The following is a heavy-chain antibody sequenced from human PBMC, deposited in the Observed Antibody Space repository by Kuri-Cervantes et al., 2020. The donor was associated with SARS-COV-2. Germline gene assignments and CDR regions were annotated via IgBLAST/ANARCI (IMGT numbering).Heavy chain of an antibody. CDR2: IIPIFGTA. Sequence: SVKVSCKASGGTFSSYAISWVRQAPGQGLEWMGGIIPIFGTANYAQKFQGRLTITADESTSTAYMELSSLRSEDTAVYYCAREGPTHYYDSSGYGAALHYYYYMDVWGKGTTVTVSS. CDR1: GGTFSSYA. D-gene: IGHD3-22*01. CDR3: AREGPTHYYDSSGYGAALHYYYYMDV. V-gene: IGHV1-69*13. J-gene: IGHJ6*03.